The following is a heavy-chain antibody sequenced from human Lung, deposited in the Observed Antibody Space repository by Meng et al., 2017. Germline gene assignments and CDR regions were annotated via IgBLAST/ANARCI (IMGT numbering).Heavy chain of an antibody. J-gene: IGHJ4*02. CDR3: ARGTPGRSYSDY. V-gene: IGHV1-18*01. Sequence: QVQPVQSGPEVKQPVASVKVSCKASDYTFTGYGVSWVRQAPGQGLEWMAWLGAHDGDTSHAPKFQGRVTVSADRPTATAYMELRSLRSDDTAVYYCARGTPGRSYSDYWGQGTLVTVSS. D-gene: IGHD3-10*01. CDR2: LGAHDGDT. CDR1: DYTFTGYG.